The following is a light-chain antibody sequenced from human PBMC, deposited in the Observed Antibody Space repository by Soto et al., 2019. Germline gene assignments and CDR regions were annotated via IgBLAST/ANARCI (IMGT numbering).Light chain of an antibody. CDR2: VNN. V-gene: IGLV1-40*01. CDR3: QSFDNSLGGSLV. CDR1: SSNIGAGFG. J-gene: IGLJ2*01. Sequence: QSVLTQPPSVSGAPGQSVTISCTGGSSNIGAGFGVSWYQQLPGTAPKLLIDVNNNRPSGVPDRFSGSKSGTSASLAITGLQAEDEADYYCQSFDNSLGGSLVFGGGTKLTVL.